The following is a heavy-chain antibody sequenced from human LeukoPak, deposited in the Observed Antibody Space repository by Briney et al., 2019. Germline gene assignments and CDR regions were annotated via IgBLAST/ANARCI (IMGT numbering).Heavy chain of an antibody. J-gene: IGHJ5*02. D-gene: IGHD3-3*01. Sequence: ASVKVSCKASGYRFTNHGITWVRLVPGQGLEWMGWISAHNGNTNYAQKFQGILTMTMDTSTSTAHMELRSLRSDDTAVYYCARDWGDFWTTPLNWFDPWGQGTLVTVSS. CDR1: GYRFTNHG. CDR2: ISAHNGNT. CDR3: ARDWGDFWTTPLNWFDP. V-gene: IGHV1-18*01.